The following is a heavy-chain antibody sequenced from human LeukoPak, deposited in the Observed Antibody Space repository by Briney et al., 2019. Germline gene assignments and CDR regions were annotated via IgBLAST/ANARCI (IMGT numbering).Heavy chain of an antibody. V-gene: IGHV4-34*01. CDR2: INHSAST. J-gene: IGHJ4*02. CDR3: ARGGYDRSSLPYFDY. D-gene: IGHD3-22*01. Sequence: SETLSLTCAVYGGSFSGYYWSWLRQPPGKGLECIGEINHSASTNYNPSLKSRVTISVDTSKNQFSLKLSSVPAADPDVYYCARGGYDRSSLPYFDYWGQGTLVTVSS. CDR1: GGSFSGYY.